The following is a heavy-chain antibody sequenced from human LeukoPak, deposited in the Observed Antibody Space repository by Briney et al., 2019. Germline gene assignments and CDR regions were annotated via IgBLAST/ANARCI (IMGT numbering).Heavy chain of an antibody. CDR1: GFTFSSYA. Sequence: GRSLRLSCAASGFTFSSYAMSWVRQAPGKGLEWVSAISGSGGSTYYADSVKGRFTISRDNSKNTLYLQMNSLRAEDTAVYYCAKHPDPTQLWLTVNYFDYWGQGTLVTVSS. V-gene: IGHV3-23*01. D-gene: IGHD5-18*01. CDR3: AKHPDPTQLWLTVNYFDY. CDR2: ISGSGGST. J-gene: IGHJ4*02.